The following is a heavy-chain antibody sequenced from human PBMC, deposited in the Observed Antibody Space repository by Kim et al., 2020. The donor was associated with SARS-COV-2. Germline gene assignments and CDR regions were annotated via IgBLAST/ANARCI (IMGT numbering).Heavy chain of an antibody. CDR1: GGSFSGYY. D-gene: IGHD2-2*01. CDR3: ARGIRVVPAAMLSPSFDY. J-gene: IGHJ4*02. V-gene: IGHV4-34*01. CDR2: INHSGST. Sequence: SETLSLTCAVYGGSFSGYYWSWIRQPPGKGLEWIGEINHSGSTNYNPSLKSRVTILVDTSKNQFSLKLSSVTAADTAVYYCARGIRVVPAAMLSPSFDYWGQGTLVTVSS.